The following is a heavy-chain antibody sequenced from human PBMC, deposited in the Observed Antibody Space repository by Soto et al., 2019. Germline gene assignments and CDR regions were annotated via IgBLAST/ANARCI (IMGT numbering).Heavy chain of an antibody. V-gene: IGHV1-2*04. CDR2: INPNSGGT. CDR1: GYTFTGYY. CDR3: ARGVRDFWSGDYFDY. J-gene: IGHJ4*02. Sequence: ASVKVSCKASGYTFTGYYIHWVRQAPGQGLEWMGWINPNSGGTNYTQKFQGWVTMTRDTSISTAYMELSRLRSDDTAVYYCARGVRDFWSGDYFDYWGQETLVTVSS. D-gene: IGHD3-3*01.